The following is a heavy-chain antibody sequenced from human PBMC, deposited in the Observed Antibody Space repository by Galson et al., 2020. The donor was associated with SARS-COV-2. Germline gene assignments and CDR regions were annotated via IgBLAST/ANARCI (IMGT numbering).Heavy chain of an antibody. CDR3: ARDRYCTYTACYNWFDP. V-gene: IGHV3-30*02. D-gene: IGHD2-8*01. CDR1: GFVFRTFG. Sequence: GESLKISCAASGFVFRTFGMHWVRQAPGKGLEWVAFKGRFTVSRDNSKDTLYLQMNSLRVEDTGVYYCARDRYCTYTACYNWFDPWGQGTLVTVSS. J-gene: IGHJ5*02.